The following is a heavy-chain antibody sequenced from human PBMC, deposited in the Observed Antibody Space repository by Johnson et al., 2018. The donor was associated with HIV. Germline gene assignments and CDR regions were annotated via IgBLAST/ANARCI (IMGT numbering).Heavy chain of an antibody. CDR1: GFTFSSYA. D-gene: IGHD3-3*01. CDR2: ISYDGSNK. J-gene: IGHJ3*02. V-gene: IGHV3-30*04. Sequence: QVQLVESGGGVVQPGRSLRLSCAASGFTFSSYAMHWVRKAPGKGLEWVAVISYDGSNKYYADSVKGRFTISRDNSKNTLYLQMNSLRAGDTAVYYCARGAGYNFWSGYYAGRNAFDIWGQGTMVTVSS. CDR3: ARGAGYNFWSGYYAGRNAFDI.